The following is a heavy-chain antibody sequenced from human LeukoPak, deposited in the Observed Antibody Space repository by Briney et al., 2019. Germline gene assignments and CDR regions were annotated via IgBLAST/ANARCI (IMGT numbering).Heavy chain of an antibody. CDR3: VTVGRLHYVLED. CDR1: GHTFPKNG. D-gene: IGHD1-20*01. Sequence: ASVNVSCKTSGHTFPKNGISWVRQAPGQGLEWMGWVVGHTGHTKYTQKFQGRVIMTTDTSTATSYMELRSLKYDDTAIYYCVTVGRLHYVLEDWGQGTLVTGSS. V-gene: IGHV1-18*01. CDR2: VVGHTGHT. J-gene: IGHJ4*02.